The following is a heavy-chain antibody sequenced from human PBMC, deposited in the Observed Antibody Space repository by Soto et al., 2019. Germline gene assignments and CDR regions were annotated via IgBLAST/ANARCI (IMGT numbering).Heavy chain of an antibody. D-gene: IGHD5-12*01. Sequence: SETLSLTCAVYGGSFSGYYWSWIRQPPGKGLEWIGEINHSGSTNYNPSLKSRVTISVDTSKNQFSLKLSSVTAADTAVYYCARGGIVATVGLWFDPWGQGTLVTVS. CDR1: GGSFSGYY. J-gene: IGHJ5*02. CDR2: INHSGST. V-gene: IGHV4-34*01. CDR3: ARGGIVATVGLWFDP.